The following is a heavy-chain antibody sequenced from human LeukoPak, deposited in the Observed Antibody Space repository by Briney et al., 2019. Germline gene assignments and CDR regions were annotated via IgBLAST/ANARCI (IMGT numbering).Heavy chain of an antibody. CDR2: ISYDGSNK. CDR3: ARALDYDFWSGMDV. Sequence: PGGSLRLSCAASGFTFSSYWMSWVRQAPGKGLEWVAVISYDGSNKYYADSVKGRFTISRDNSKNTLYLQMNSLRAEDTAVYYCARALDYDFWSGMDVWGQGTTVTVSS. CDR1: GFTFSSYW. J-gene: IGHJ6*02. V-gene: IGHV3-30-3*01. D-gene: IGHD3-3*01.